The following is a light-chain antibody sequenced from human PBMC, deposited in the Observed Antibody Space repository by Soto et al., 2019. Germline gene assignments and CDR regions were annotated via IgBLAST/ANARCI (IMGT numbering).Light chain of an antibody. Sequence: QSVLTQPASVSGSPGQSITISCTGTSSDVGGYNYVSWYQQHPGKAPKLLIYANNNRPSGVPDRFSGSKSGTSASLAITGLQAEDEADYYCQSYDPTLNVVFGGGTKLTVL. CDR2: ANN. V-gene: IGLV2-14*01. CDR3: QSYDPTLNVV. CDR1: SSDVGGYNY. J-gene: IGLJ2*01.